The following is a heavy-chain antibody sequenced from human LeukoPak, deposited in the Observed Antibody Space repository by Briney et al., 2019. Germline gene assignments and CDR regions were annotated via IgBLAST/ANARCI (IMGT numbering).Heavy chain of an antibody. J-gene: IGHJ4*02. Sequence: GESLKISCKGSGYSFTNYFWMAWVRPMPGIGLEWMGIIYPGDSDPRYSPSFQGQVTISADKSISTAHLQWSSLKASDTAMYYCARRVGDSYFDSWGQGTLVTVSS. CDR3: ARRVGDSYFDS. CDR2: IYPGDSDP. CDR1: GYSFTNYFW. D-gene: IGHD2-21*01. V-gene: IGHV5-51*01.